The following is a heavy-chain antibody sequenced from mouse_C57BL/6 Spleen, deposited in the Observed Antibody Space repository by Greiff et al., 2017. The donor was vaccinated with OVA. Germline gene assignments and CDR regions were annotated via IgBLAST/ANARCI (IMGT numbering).Heavy chain of an antibody. CDR1: GYTFTDYN. CDR3: ARRVKDDAMDY. D-gene: IGHD2-2*01. CDR2: INPNNGGT. V-gene: IGHV1-22*01. J-gene: IGHJ4*01. Sequence: EVQLQQSGPELVKPGASVKMSCKASGYTFTDYNMHWVKQSHGKSLEWIGYINPNNGGTSYNQKFKGKAPLTVNTSSSTAYMERRSLTSEDSAVYYCARRVKDDAMDYWGQGTSVTVSS.